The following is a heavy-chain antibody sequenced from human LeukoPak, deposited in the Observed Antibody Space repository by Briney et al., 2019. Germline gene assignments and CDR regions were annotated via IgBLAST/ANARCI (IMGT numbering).Heavy chain of an antibody. CDR2: ISYEGSNE. CDR3: AKDGIRYYYDSSGYYGDY. V-gene: IGHV3-30*18. J-gene: IGHJ4*02. D-gene: IGHD3-22*01. Sequence: GGSLRLSCVASGFSFSSYGMYWVRQAPGKGLEWVAAISYEGSNEYYADSVKGRFTISRDNSKNTLYLQMTSLRAEDTAVYYCAKDGIRYYYDSSGYYGDYWGQGTLVTVSS. CDR1: GFSFSSYG.